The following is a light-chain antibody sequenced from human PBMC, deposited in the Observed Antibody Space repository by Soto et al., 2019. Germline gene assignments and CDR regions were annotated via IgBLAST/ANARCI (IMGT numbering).Light chain of an antibody. CDR3: QSYPSSNSRWV. CDR1: STDVGACNY. V-gene: IGLV2-14*03. CDR2: DDS. J-gene: IGLJ3*02. Sequence: QSALTQPASVSGSPGQPVTISCTGTSTDVGACNYVSWYQQLPGTAPKLLIYDDSHRPSGVPNRFSGSKSGNPASLTITGLHAEEEADYYCQSYPSSNSRWVFGSGTKLTVL.